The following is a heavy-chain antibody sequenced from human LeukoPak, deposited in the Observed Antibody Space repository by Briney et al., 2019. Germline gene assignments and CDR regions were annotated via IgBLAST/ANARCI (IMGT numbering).Heavy chain of an antibody. CDR2: INSDGSST. CDR3: ARAGYCSGGSCYGSDY. J-gene: IGHJ4*02. V-gene: IGHV3-74*01. CDR1: GFTFSSYW. D-gene: IGHD2-15*01. Sequence: GGSLRLSCAASGFTFSSYWMHWVRQAPGKGLVWVSLINSDGSSTTYADSVRGRFTISRDNSKNTLYLQMDSLRAEDTAVYYCARAGYCSGGSCYGSDYWGQGTLVSVSS.